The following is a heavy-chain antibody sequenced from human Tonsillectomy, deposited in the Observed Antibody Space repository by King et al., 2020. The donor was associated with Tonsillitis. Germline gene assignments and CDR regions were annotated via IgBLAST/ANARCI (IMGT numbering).Heavy chain of an antibody. CDR3: ATFASASGISEGSPYRHFRH. J-gene: IGHJ1*01. D-gene: IGHD1-26*01. Sequence: QLVQSGAEVRKPGASVSVSCKASGDTFGGHHVHWVRQAPGQGLDWMGWINPDSGDTIFASQSLGRVTMTVTKDTSIGTAYLGLNSLRPDDTAVYYGATFASASGISEGSPYRHFRHWGQGTLVTVSS. CDR2: INPDSGDT. CDR1: GDTFGGHH. V-gene: IGHV1-2*02.